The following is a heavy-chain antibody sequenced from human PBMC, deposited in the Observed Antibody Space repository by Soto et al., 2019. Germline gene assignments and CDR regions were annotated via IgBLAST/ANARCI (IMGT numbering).Heavy chain of an antibody. CDR2: TSFDGFNQ. J-gene: IGHJ4*02. CDR1: GFTFRNYG. Sequence: GGSLRLSCAGSGFTFRNYGMQWARQAPGKGLEWVALTSFDGFNQYYGKSVEGRFTISRDNSKNTLYLQMDSLRPEDSAMYFCARAPGRAGIILFGYRGRGTLVTVSS. V-gene: IGHV3-30*03. D-gene: IGHD3-16*02. CDR3: ARAPGRAGIILFGY.